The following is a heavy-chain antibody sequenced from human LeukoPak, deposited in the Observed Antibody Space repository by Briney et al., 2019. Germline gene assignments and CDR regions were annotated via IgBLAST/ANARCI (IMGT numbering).Heavy chain of an antibody. V-gene: IGHV1-24*01. Sequence: ASVKVSCKVSGYTLTELSMHWVRQAPGKGLEWMGGFEPEDGETIYAQKFQGRVTMTEDTSTDTAYMELSSLRSEDTAVYYCATVRLRFLEWLGWGAFDIWGQGTMVTVSS. CDR2: FEPEDGET. D-gene: IGHD3-3*01. CDR1: GYTLTELS. J-gene: IGHJ3*02. CDR3: ATVRLRFLEWLGWGAFDI.